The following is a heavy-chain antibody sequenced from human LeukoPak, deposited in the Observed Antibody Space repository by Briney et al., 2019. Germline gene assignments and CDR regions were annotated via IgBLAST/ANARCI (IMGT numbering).Heavy chain of an antibody. J-gene: IGHJ6*03. CDR1: GFTFSTSS. CDR3: AREVEYNYGVTGTYYMDV. CDR2: ISSSSYI. Sequence: GGSLRLSCAASGFTFSTSSMNWVRQAPGKGLEWVSSISSSSYIYYADSVKGRFTISRDNAKNSLYLQMNSLRAEDTAVYYCAREVEYNYGVTGTYYMDVWGKGTTVTVSS. D-gene: IGHD1-1*01. V-gene: IGHV3-21*01.